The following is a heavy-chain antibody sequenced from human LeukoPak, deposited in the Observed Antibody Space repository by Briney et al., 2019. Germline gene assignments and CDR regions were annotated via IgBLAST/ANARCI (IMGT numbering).Heavy chain of an antibody. D-gene: IGHD6-13*01. CDR3: ARETDAPGIAAAQYYYYYMDV. CDR1: GFTVSSNY. V-gene: IGHV3-66*02. Sequence: GGSLRLSCAASGFTVSSNYMSWVRQAPGKGLEWVSVIYSGGSTYYADSVKGRFTISRDNSKNTLYLQMNSLRAEDTAVYYCARETDAPGIAAAQYYYYYMDVWGKGTTVTVSS. CDR2: IYSGGST. J-gene: IGHJ6*03.